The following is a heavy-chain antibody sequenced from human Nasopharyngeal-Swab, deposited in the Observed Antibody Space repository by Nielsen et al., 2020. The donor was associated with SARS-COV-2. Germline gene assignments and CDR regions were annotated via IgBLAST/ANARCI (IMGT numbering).Heavy chain of an antibody. CDR1: GGSFSGYY. J-gene: IGHJ4*01. D-gene: IGHD4-17*01. V-gene: IGHV4-34*01. Sequence: SETLSLTCAVYGGSFSGYYWSWIRQPPGKGLEWIGEINHSGSTNYNPSLKSRVTISVDTSKNQFSLKLSSVTAADTAVYYCARGNGAFDYWGPGTLVTASS. CDR3: ARGNGAFDY. CDR2: INHSGST.